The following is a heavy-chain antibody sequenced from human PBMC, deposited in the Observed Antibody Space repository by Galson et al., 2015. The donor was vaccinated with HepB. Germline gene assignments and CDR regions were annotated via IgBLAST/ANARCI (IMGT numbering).Heavy chain of an antibody. CDR1: GGTFSSYA. J-gene: IGHJ6*02. Sequence: SVKVSCKASGGTFSSYAISWVRQAPGQGLEWMGGIIPIFGTANYAQKFRGRVTITADESTSTAYMELSSLRSEDTAVYYCARDPVGSQQLVPDYYYGMDVWGQGTTVTVSS. D-gene: IGHD6-13*01. CDR3: ARDPVGSQQLVPDYYYGMDV. V-gene: IGHV1-69*13. CDR2: IIPIFGTA.